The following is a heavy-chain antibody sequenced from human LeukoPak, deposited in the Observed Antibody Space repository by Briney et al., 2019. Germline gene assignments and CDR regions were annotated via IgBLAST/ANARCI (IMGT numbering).Heavy chain of an antibody. J-gene: IGHJ4*02. Sequence: SETLSLTCAVYGGSFSGYYWSWIRQPPGKGLEWIGEINHSGSTNYNPSLKSRVTISVDTSKNQLSLKLSSVTAADTAVYYCARDFALYSSSWYVDYWGQGTLVTVSS. V-gene: IGHV4-34*01. D-gene: IGHD6-13*01. CDR2: INHSGST. CDR1: GGSFSGYY. CDR3: ARDFALYSSSWYVDY.